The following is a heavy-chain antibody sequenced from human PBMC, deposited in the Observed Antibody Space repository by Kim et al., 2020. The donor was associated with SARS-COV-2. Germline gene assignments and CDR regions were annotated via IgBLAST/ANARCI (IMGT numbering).Heavy chain of an antibody. D-gene: IGHD6-6*01. Sequence: APGKSRLTTSRDDSKTTLYLQMNSLKTEDTAVYYCTTGLYSTSSYGMDVWGQGTTVTVSS. V-gene: IGHV3-15*01. CDR3: TTGLYSTSSYGMDV. J-gene: IGHJ6*02.